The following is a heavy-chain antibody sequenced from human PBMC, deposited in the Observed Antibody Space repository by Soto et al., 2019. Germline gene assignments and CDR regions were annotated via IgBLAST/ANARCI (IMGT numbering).Heavy chain of an antibody. J-gene: IGHJ3*02. Sequence: QVQLQESGPGLVKPSQTLSLKCSVSGDSINNAEYYWSWIRQHAGQGLEWIGYIYYSGTTYYNPSLKSRITISIHTSKNPLSLEMSSVTAADTAVYYCARVRGHAFDIRGQGTMVTVSS. D-gene: IGHD3-10*01. V-gene: IGHV4-31*03. CDR2: IYYSGTT. CDR3: ARVRGHAFDI. CDR1: GDSINNAEYY.